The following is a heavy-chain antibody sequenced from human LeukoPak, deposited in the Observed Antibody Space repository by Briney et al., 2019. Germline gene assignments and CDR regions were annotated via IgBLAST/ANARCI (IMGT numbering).Heavy chain of an antibody. J-gene: IGHJ6*03. CDR1: GFTLNNYA. CDR3: GKWEMATIGRYYYYMDV. V-gene: IGHV3-23*01. CDR2: ISGFGDST. D-gene: IGHD5-24*01. Sequence: GGSLSLSCAASGFTLNNYAMTWVRQAPGKGLEWVSSISGFGDSTYYADSVKGRFTISRDKSKNTLYLQMNSLRAEDTAVYYCGKWEMATIGRYYYYMDVWGKGTTVTVSS.